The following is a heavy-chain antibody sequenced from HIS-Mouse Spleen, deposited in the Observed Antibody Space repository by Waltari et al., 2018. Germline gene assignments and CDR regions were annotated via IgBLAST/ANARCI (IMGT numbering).Heavy chain of an antibody. J-gene: IGHJ3*02. Sequence: EVQLVETGGGLIQPGGSMRLSCAAFGFTVSSNDLRWVRLVPGKGLEWVSVIYSGGSTYYADSVKGRFTISRDNSKNTLYLQMNSLRAEDTAVYYCARAAPGDAFDIWGQGTMVTVSS. CDR3: ARAAPGDAFDI. CDR2: IYSGGST. V-gene: IGHV3-53*02. CDR1: GFTVSSND. D-gene: IGHD6-6*01.